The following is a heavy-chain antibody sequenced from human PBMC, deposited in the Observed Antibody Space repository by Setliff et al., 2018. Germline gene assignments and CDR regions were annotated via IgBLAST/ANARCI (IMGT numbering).Heavy chain of an antibody. CDR3: ARDGVSYAMDV. J-gene: IGHJ6*02. CDR2: ISGSGTTI. CDR1: GFSFSGYY. V-gene: IGHV3-11*04. Sequence: PVGSLRLSCAASGFSFSGYYMSWVRQAPGKGLEWLSKISGSGTTIFYADSVRGRFTISRDNAKNLLYLQMNNLRVEDTALYSCARDGVSYAMDVWGHGTTVTVSS.